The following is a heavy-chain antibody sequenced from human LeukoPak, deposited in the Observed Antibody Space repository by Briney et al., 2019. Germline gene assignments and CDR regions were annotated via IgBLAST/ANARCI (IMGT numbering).Heavy chain of an antibody. Sequence: GASVKVSCKASGYTFTSYDINWVRQATGQGLEWMGWMNPNSGNTGYAQKFQGRVTMTRNTSISTAYMELSSLRSEDTAVYYCARGSTYGFWSGYPYYYYGMDVWGQGTTVTVSS. D-gene: IGHD3-3*01. CDR1: GYTFTSYD. V-gene: IGHV1-8*01. J-gene: IGHJ6*02. CDR3: ARGSTYGFWSGYPYYYYGMDV. CDR2: MNPNSGNT.